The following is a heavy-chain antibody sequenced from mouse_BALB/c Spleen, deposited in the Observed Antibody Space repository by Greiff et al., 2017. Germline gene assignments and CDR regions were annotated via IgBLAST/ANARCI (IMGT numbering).Heavy chain of an antibody. CDR3: ARVRYGNYDAMDY. Sequence: QVQLQQSGPGLVAPSQSLSITCTVSGFSLTSYGVHWVRQPPGKGLEWLGVIWAGGSTNYNSALMSRLSISKDNSKSQVFLKMNSLQTDDTAMYYCARVRYGNYDAMDYWGQGTSVTVSS. CDR2: IWAGGST. V-gene: IGHV2-9*02. CDR1: GFSLTSYG. D-gene: IGHD2-10*02. J-gene: IGHJ4*01.